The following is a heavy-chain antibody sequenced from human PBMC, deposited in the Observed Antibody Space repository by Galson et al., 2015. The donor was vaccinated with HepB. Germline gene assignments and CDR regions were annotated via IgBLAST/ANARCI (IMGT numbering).Heavy chain of an antibody. CDR1: GYSFTSYW. CDR2: IYPGDSDT. J-gene: IGHJ6*02. CDR3: ASHYYDSPRYLGYYYGMNV. V-gene: IGHV5-51*01. Sequence: QSGAEVKKPGESLKISCKGSGYSFTSYWIGWVRQMPGKGLEWMGIIYPGDSDTRYSPSFQGQVTISADKSISTAYLQWSSLKASDTAMYYCASHYYDSPRYLGYYYGMNVWGQGTTVTVSS. D-gene: IGHD3-22*01.